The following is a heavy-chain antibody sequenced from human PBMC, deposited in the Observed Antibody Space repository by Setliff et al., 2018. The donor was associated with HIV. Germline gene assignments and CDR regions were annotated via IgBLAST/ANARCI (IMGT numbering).Heavy chain of an antibody. CDR2: INPSTGDT. CDR1: GYTFTGYY. D-gene: IGHD3-3*01. CDR3: TRGLLVRFLEWLGY. Sequence: ASVKVSCKASGYTFTGYYIHWVRQAPGQGLEWMGWINPSTGDTRYARKFQGRVTMTRDTSINTAYMELTRLTSDDTAVYYCTRGLLVRFLEWLGYWGRGTLVTVSS. V-gene: IGHV1-2*02. J-gene: IGHJ4*02.